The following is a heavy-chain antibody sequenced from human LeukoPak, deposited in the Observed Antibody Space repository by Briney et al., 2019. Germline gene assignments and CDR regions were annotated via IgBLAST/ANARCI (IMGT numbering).Heavy chain of an antibody. Sequence: KPGGSLRLSCAASGFTFSDFYMSWIRQAPGKGLEWVSYISTTSSYTNYADSVKGRFTISRDNAKNSLFLQMNSLRDEDTAVYYCARYYDSSGLDYWGQGTLVTVSS. V-gene: IGHV3-11*06. CDR1: GFTFSDFY. CDR2: ISTTSSYT. D-gene: IGHD3-22*01. CDR3: ARYYDSSGLDY. J-gene: IGHJ4*02.